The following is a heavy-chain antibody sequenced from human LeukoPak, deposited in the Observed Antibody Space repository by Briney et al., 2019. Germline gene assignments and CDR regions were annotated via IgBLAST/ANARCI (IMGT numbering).Heavy chain of an antibody. V-gene: IGHV3-53*01. CDR2: IYGGDTT. CDR3: ATYHAYYYDSSGYYYFDY. J-gene: IGHJ4*02. D-gene: IGHD3-22*01. Sequence: PGGSLRLSCAASGFTVSSNYMSWVRQAPGKGLEWVSVIYGGDTTYYADSVKGRFTISRDNSKSTLYLQMNSLRAEDTAVYYCATYHAYYYDSSGYYYFDYWGQGTLVTVSS. CDR1: GFTVSSNY.